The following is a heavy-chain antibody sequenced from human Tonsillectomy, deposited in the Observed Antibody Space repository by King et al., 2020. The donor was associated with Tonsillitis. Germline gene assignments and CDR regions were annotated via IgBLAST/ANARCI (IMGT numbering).Heavy chain of an antibody. CDR3: ARDTRGSSYSVVDY. CDR1: GYSISSGYY. J-gene: IGHJ4*02. D-gene: IGHD1-26*01. CDR2: IYHSGST. Sequence: VQLQESGPGLVKPSETLSLTCTVSGYSISSGYYWGWIRQPPGKGLEWIGSIYHSGSTYYNPSLKSRVTISVDTSKNQFSLKLSSVTAADAAVYYGARDTRGSSYSVVDYWGQGTLVTVSS. V-gene: IGHV4-38-2*02.